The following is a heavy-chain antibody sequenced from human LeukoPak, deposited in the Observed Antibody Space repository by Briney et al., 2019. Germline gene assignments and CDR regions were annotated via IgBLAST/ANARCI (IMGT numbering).Heavy chain of an antibody. CDR3: ASVSYGSGSYFLDY. Sequence: PGGSLRLSCAASGFTFDDYGMSWVRQAPGKGLEWVSGINWNGGSTGYADSVKGRFTISRDNAKNSLYLQMNSLRAEDTALYYCASVSYGSGSYFLDYWGQGTLVTVSS. V-gene: IGHV3-20*04. CDR1: GFTFDDYG. D-gene: IGHD3-10*01. CDR2: INWNGGST. J-gene: IGHJ4*02.